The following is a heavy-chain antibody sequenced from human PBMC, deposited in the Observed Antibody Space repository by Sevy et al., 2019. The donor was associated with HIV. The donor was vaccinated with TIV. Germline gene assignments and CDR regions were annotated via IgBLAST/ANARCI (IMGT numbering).Heavy chain of an antibody. CDR2: IQSTADGGTT. CDR1: GFTFSYAW. D-gene: IGHD2-8*02. J-gene: IGHJ6*02. Sequence: GGSLRLSCVASGFTFSYAWMNWVRQAPGRGLEWVGRIQSTADGGTTDYAAPVKGRFTISRDDSKNTLYLQMNSLKTEDTAVYYCATDPIILLLVTDGVAVWGQGTTVTVSS. CDR3: ATDPIILLLVTDGVAV. V-gene: IGHV3-15*01.